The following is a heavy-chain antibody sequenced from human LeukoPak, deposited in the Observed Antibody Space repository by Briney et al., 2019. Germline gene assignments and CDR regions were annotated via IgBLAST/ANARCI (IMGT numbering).Heavy chain of an antibody. J-gene: IGHJ6*02. CDR2: INAGNGNT. Sequence: GASVKVSCKASGYTFTSYAMHWVRQAPGQRLEWMGWINAGNGNTKYSQKFQGRVTITRDTSASTAYMELSSLRSEDTAVYYCARGRDIVVAGGMDVWGQGTTVTVSS. CDR3: ARGRDIVVAGGMDV. CDR1: GYTFTSYA. V-gene: IGHV1-3*01. D-gene: IGHD2-15*01.